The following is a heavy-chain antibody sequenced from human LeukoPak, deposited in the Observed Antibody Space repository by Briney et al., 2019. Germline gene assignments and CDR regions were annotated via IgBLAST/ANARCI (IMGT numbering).Heavy chain of an antibody. CDR3: ARANYDSSVYYYVDY. D-gene: IGHD3-22*01. CDR2: IYYSGST. V-gene: IGHV4-59*01. CDR1: GGSISSYY. J-gene: IGHJ4*02. Sequence: SETLSLTCTVSGGSISSYYWSWIRQPPGKGLEWIGYIYYSGSTNYNPSHKSRVTISVDTSKNQFSLKLSSVTAADTAVYYCARANYDSSVYYYVDYWGQGTLVTVSS.